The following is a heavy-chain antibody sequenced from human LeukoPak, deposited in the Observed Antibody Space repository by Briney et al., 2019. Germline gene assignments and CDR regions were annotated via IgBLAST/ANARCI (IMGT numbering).Heavy chain of an antibody. J-gene: IGHJ6*02. CDR2: IKQDGSEK. D-gene: IGHD3-10*01. V-gene: IGHV3-7*01. Sequence: GGSLRLSCAASGFTFSSYWMSWVRQAPGKGLEWVANIKQDGSEKDYVDSVKGRFTVSRDNAKNSLYLQMNSLRAEDTAVYYCARPTYYYGSGSYVVWGQGTTVTVSS. CDR1: GFTFSSYW. CDR3: ARPTYYYGSGSYVV.